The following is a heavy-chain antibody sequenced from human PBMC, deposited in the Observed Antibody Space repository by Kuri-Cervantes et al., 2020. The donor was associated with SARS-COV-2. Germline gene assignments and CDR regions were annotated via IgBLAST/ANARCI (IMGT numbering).Heavy chain of an antibody. D-gene: IGHD1-26*01. Sequence: SGPTLAQPTPTLTLTCTVPGFSPSTSGMCVSWIRQPPGKALEWIARIDWDDDKYYSTPLKTRLTISKDTSKNQVVLTMTNMDPVDTATYYCARILGATTVDAFDIWGQGTMVTVSS. CDR2: IDWDDDK. CDR1: GFSPSTSGMC. CDR3: ARILGATTVDAFDI. J-gene: IGHJ3*02. V-gene: IGHV2-70*10.